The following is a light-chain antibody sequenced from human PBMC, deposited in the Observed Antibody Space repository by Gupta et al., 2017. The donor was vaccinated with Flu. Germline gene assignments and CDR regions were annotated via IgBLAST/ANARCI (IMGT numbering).Light chain of an antibody. CDR1: QSISSY. V-gene: IGKV1-39*01. J-gene: IGKJ2*03. Sequence: DIQLTQSPSSLSASVGDRVTITCRASQSISSYLNWYQQKPGKAPKLLIYAASSLQSGVPSRFSGGGSGTDFTLTISSLQPEDLGTYYCQQSYSTPPYSFGQGTKLEIK. CDR3: QQSYSTPPYS. CDR2: AAS.